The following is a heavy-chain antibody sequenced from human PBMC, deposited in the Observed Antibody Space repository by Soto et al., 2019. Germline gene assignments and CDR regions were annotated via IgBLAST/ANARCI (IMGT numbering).Heavy chain of an antibody. CDR3: ARLPGCSSTSCYNEGIYYYYGMDV. V-gene: IGHV5-10-1*01. CDR2: IDPSDSYS. Sequence: GESLKISCKGPGYSFTTYWISWVRQMPGKGLEWMGRIDPSDSYSNYSPSFQGHVTISADKSFSTAYLQWSSLKASDTAMYYCARLPGCSSTSCYNEGIYYYYGMDVWGQGTTVTVSS. D-gene: IGHD2-2*02. CDR1: GYSFTTYW. J-gene: IGHJ6*02.